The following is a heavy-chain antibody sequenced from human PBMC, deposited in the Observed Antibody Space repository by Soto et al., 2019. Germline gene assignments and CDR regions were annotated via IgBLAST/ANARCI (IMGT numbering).Heavy chain of an antibody. V-gene: IGHV3-30-3*01. D-gene: IGHD4-17*01. CDR3: AREDDYGYRYINYGLDV. CDR1: GFTFNIYA. Sequence: PGGSLRLSCAASGFTFNIYALHWVRQAPGKGLEWVAVISFDGTKKYYSDSVKGRFTISRDNLKNTLYLQMNNLRVEDAALYFCAREDDYGYRYINYGLDVWGQGTKVPVSS. CDR2: ISFDGTKK. J-gene: IGHJ6*02.